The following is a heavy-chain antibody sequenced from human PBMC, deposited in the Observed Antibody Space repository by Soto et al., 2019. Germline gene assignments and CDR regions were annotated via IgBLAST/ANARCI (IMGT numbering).Heavy chain of an antibody. V-gene: IGHV3-23*01. D-gene: IGHD4-17*01. CDR3: AKATTVVSTYYYGMDV. Sequence: EVQLLESGGGLVQHGGSLRLSCAASGFTFSSYAMSWVRQAPGKGLEWVSAISGSGGSTYYADSVKGRFTISRDNSKNTLYLQMNSLRAEDTAVYYCAKATTVVSTYYYGMDVWGQGTTVTVSS. J-gene: IGHJ6*02. CDR1: GFTFSSYA. CDR2: ISGSGGST.